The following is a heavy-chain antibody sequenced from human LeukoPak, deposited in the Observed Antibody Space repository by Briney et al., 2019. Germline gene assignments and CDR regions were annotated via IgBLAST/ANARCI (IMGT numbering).Heavy chain of an antibody. CDR3: ARGGHDGSGYYYFDY. V-gene: IGHV4-31*03. D-gene: IGHD3-22*01. CDR2: IYYSGST. CDR1: GGSISSGGYY. J-gene: IGHJ4*02. Sequence: SETLSLTCTVSGGSISSGGYYWSWIRQHPGKGLEWIGYIYYSGSTYYNPSLKSRVTISVDTSKNQFSLKLSSVTAADSAVYYCARGGHDGSGYYYFDYWGQGTLVTVSS.